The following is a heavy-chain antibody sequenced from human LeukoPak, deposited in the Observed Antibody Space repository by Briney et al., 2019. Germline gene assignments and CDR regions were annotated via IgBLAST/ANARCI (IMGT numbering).Heavy chain of an antibody. Sequence: PSGTLSLTCTVSGGSISTYYWSWIRQPPGKGLEWIGNIYYSGSTNYNPSLKSRVTISVDTSKNQFSLKLSSVTAADTAVYYCARDRRGGSSLDYWGQGTLVTVSS. CDR3: ARDRRGGSSLDY. CDR2: IYYSGST. CDR1: GGSISTYY. V-gene: IGHV4-59*01. J-gene: IGHJ4*02. D-gene: IGHD2-15*01.